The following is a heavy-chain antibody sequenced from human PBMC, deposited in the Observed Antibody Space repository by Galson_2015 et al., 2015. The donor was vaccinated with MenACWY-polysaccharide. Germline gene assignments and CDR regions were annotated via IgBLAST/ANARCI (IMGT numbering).Heavy chain of an antibody. D-gene: IGHD5-18*01. CDR2: STRGSGVTT. CDR3: AKDKGYTFGYGGYFDC. J-gene: IGHJ4*02. V-gene: IGHV3-23*01. CDR1: GFTFSSYA. Sequence: CAASGFTFSSYAMSWVRQAPGKGLAWISTSTRGSGVTTYYADSVKGRFTISRDNSKNTLYLQMSSLRAEDTAVYHCAKDKGYTFGYGGYFDCWGQGTLVTVSS.